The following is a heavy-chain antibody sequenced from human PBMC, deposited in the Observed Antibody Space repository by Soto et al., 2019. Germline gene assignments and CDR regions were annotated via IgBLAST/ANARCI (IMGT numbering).Heavy chain of an antibody. J-gene: IGHJ4*02. CDR3: ATQRIEVVWRGFDF. Sequence: PSETLSLTCTVSTDSSSITNSYWGWIRQPPENGLEWIGSSSFIGGYFFNPSFTGRVVISFVTSKTQSSLQAPSLTAADTAVYFCATQRIEVVWRGFDFRAEGSQESVSS. CDR1: TDSSSITNSY. D-gene: IGHD2-21*01. CDR2: SSFIGGY. V-gene: IGHV4-39*01.